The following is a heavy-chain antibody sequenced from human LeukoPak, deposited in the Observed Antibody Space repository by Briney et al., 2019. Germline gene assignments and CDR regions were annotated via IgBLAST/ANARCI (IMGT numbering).Heavy chain of an antibody. V-gene: IGHV3-23*01. CDR3: AKDRSMYNWNALRFDL. Sequence: GGSLRLSCAASGLTFSSYAMTWVRQAPGKGLEWVSAISGGGGGTYYADSVKGRFAISRDNSRSTLYLQMNSLRAADTAVYYCAKDRSMYNWNALRFDLWGRGTLVTVSS. CDR2: ISGGGGGT. J-gene: IGHJ2*01. CDR1: GLTFSSYA. D-gene: IGHD1-20*01.